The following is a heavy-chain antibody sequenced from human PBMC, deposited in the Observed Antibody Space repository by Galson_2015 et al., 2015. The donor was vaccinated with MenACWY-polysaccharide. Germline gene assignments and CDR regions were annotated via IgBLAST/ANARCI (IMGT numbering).Heavy chain of an antibody. CDR2: IWYDGSNK. J-gene: IGHJ6*02. CDR3: ARGGIAVAGTVQETWPLDVYGMDV. Sequence: SLRLSCAASGFTFSSYGMHWVRQAPGKGLEWVAVIWYDGSNKYYADSVKGRFTISRDNSKNTLYLQMNSLRAEDTAVYYCARGGIAVAGTVQETWPLDVYGMDVWGQGTTVTVSS. D-gene: IGHD6-19*01. V-gene: IGHV3-33*01. CDR1: GFTFSSYG.